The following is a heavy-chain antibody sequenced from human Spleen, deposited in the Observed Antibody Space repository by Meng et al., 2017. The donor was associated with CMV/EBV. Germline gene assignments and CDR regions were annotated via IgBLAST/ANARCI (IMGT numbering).Heavy chain of an antibody. D-gene: IGHD2-2*01. CDR3: ARVLPAYNYYGMDV. Sequence: GESLKISCAASGFTFSSYGMHWVRQAPGKGLEWVSYISSSGSTIKYADSVRGRFTISRDNAKNSLYLQMNSLRAEDTAVYYCARVLPAYNYYGMDVWGQGTTVTVSS. V-gene: IGHV3-48*04. CDR2: ISSSGSTI. CDR1: GFTFSSYG. J-gene: IGHJ6*02.